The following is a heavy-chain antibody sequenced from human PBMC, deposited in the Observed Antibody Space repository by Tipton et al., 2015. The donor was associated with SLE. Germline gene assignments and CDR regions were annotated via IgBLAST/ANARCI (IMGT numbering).Heavy chain of an antibody. CDR1: GFTFSNYA. J-gene: IGHJ4*02. V-gene: IGHV3-30*04. D-gene: IGHD2-2*01. CDR2: ISYDGSNK. CDR3: ASQLLYNFDY. Sequence: RSLRLSCAASGFTFSNYAMHWVRQAPGKGLEWVAVISYDGSNKYYADSVKGRFTISRDNSKNTLYLQMNSLRPEDTAVYYCASQLLYNFDYWGQGTLVTVSS.